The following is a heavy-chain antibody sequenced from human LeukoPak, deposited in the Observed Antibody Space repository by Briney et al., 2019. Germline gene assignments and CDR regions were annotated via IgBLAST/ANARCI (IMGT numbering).Heavy chain of an antibody. D-gene: IGHD3-3*01. CDR3: ARAIFGVVPSRLYYYYYYMDV. CDR2: MNPNRGNT. Sequence: ASVKVSCKASGYTFTSYDINWVRQATGQGLEWMGWMNPNRGNTGYAQKFQGRVTITRNTSISTAYMELSSLRSEDTAVYYCARAIFGVVPSRLYYYYYYMDVWGKGTTVTVSS. CDR1: GYTFTSYD. V-gene: IGHV1-8*03. J-gene: IGHJ6*03.